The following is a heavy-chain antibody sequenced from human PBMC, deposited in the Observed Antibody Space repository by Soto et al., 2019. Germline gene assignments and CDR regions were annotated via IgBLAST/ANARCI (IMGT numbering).Heavy chain of an antibody. CDR1: GGSFSGYY. V-gene: IGHV4-34*01. Sequence: QVQLQQWGAGLLKPSETLSLTCAVYGGSFSGYYWSWIRQPPGKGLEWIGEINHSGSTNYNPSLKSRVTISVDTSKSQFCLELSAVTAADTAVYYCARGRRGMDVWGQGTTVTVSS. CDR2: INHSGST. J-gene: IGHJ6*02. CDR3: ARGRRGMDV. D-gene: IGHD3-10*01.